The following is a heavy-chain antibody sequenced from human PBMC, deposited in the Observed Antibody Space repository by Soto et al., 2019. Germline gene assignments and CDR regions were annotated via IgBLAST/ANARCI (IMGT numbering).Heavy chain of an antibody. V-gene: IGHV4-59*01. D-gene: IGHD5-12*01. Sequence: SETLSLTCTVSGGSISSYYWSWIRQPPGKGLEWIGYIYYSGSTNYNPSLKSRVTISVDTSKNTVYLQMNSLRGEDTAVYYCAKDLREMATNTPDYWGQGTLVTVSS. J-gene: IGHJ4*02. CDR3: AKDLREMATNTPDY. CDR1: GGSISSYY. CDR2: IYYSGST.